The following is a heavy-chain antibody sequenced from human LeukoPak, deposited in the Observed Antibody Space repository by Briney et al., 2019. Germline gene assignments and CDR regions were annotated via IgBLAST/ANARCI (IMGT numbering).Heavy chain of an antibody. V-gene: IGHV3-66*01. J-gene: IGHJ4*02. CDR2: IYTDGST. CDR3: AIGHYRNIPG. D-gene: IGHD1/OR15-1a*01. Sequence: GGSLRLSCAASRFTVSSKYMNWVRQAAGKGLEWVSVIYTDGSTYYADSVRARFSISRDDSKNTLSLQMNSLRAEDTAVYYCAIGHYRNIPGWGQGTLVTVSS. CDR1: RFTVSSKY.